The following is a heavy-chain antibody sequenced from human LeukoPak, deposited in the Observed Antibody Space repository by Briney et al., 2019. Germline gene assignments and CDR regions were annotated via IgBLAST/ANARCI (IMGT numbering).Heavy chain of an antibody. CDR2: IRYDGSNK. D-gene: IGHD6-19*01. J-gene: IGHJ4*02. CDR1: GFTFSSYG. V-gene: IGHV3-30*02. Sequence: GGSLRLSCAASGFTFSSYGMHWVRQAPGKGLEWVAFIRYDGSNKYYADSVKGRFTISRDNSRNTLYLQMNNLRAEDTSVYHCAKLSGWSTDYWGQGTLVTVSP. CDR3: AKLSGWSTDY.